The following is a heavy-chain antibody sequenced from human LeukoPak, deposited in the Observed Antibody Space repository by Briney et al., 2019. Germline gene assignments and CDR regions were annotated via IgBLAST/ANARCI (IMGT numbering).Heavy chain of an antibody. J-gene: IGHJ3*02. CDR1: GFTVISNY. CDR3: ARGDRAFDI. CDR2: IYSGGST. V-gene: IGHV3-53*04. Sequence: GGSLRLSCAASGFTVISNYMSWVRQAPGKGLEWVSVIYSGGSTYYADSVKGRFTIFRHNSKNTLYLQMNRLRAEDTAVYYCARGDRAFDIWGQGTMVTVSS. D-gene: IGHD3-16*01.